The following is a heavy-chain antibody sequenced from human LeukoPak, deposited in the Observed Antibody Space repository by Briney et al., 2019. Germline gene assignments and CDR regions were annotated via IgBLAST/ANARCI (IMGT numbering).Heavy chain of an antibody. J-gene: IGHJ4*02. CDR2: IIPILGIA. D-gene: IGHD1-1*01. V-gene: IGHV1-69*04. Sequence: SSVKVSCKASGGTFSSYAISWVRQAPGQGLEWMGRIIPILGIANYAQKFQGRVPITADKSTSTAYMELSSLRSEDTAVYYCARALQTGATDYWGQGTLVTVSS. CDR1: GGTFSSYA. CDR3: ARALQTGATDY.